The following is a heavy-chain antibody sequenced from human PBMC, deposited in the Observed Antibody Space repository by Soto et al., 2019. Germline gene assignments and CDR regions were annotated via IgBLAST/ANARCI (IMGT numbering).Heavy chain of an antibody. V-gene: IGHV1-69*01. CDR2: IIPIFGTA. Sequence: QVQLVQSGAEVKKPGSSVKVSCKASGGTFSSYAISWVRQAPGQGLEWMGGIIPIFGTANYAQKFQGRVTMTAEEATSTAYMELRRLRSEDTAVYYCASLAKYYYDSSGGNDALDIWGEGTMVTVSS. CDR3: ASLAKYYYDSSGGNDALDI. CDR1: GGTFSSYA. D-gene: IGHD3-22*01. J-gene: IGHJ3*02.